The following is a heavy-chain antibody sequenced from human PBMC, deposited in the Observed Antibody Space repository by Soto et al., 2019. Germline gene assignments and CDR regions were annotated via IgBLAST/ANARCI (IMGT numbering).Heavy chain of an antibody. D-gene: IGHD2-2*02. CDR1: GFTFSSYA. Sequence: PGGSLRLSCAASGFTFSSYAMSWVRQAPGKGLEWDSAISGSGGSTYYADSVKGRFTISRDKYKNTLYLQMNNLRAEDTTIYYYANIPGYHYYYYMDVWGKGTMVTVSS. J-gene: IGHJ6*03. CDR3: ANIPGYHYYYYMDV. V-gene: IGHV3-23*01. CDR2: ISGSGGST.